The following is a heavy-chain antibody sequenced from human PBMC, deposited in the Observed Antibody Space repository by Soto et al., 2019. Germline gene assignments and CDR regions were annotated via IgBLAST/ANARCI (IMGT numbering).Heavy chain of an antibody. CDR3: ARDLEMAIIHDAFDI. V-gene: IGHV1-46*01. Sequence: QVQLVQSGAEVKEPGASVKLSCKASGYTFTNYYMHWVRQAPGQGLEWMGIINPSSGSAAYAQKFQGRVTMTRDRSTSTVYMEMSSLTSGDTAVYYCARDLEMAIIHDAFDIWGQGTMVSVSS. J-gene: IGHJ3*02. D-gene: IGHD2-21*01. CDR2: INPSSGSA. CDR1: GYTFTNYY.